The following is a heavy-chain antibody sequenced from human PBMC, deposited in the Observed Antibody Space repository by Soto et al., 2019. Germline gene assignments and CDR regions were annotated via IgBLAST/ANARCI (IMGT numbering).Heavy chain of an antibody. J-gene: IGHJ4*02. D-gene: IGHD2-2*01. CDR3: VKPPKPNIVVLQVVI. CDR1: GFTFSSYG. Sequence: VGSLRLSCAASGFTFSSYGMHWVRQAPGKGLEWVAVISYDGNTQYYADSVKGRFTISRDNSKNTLWLQMDSLRAEDTAVYYCVKPPKPNIVVLQVVIWGQGTLVTVPQ. V-gene: IGHV3-30*18. CDR2: ISYDGNTQ.